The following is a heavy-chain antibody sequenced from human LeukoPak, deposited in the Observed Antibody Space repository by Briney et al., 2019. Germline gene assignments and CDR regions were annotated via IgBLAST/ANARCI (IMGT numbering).Heavy chain of an antibody. D-gene: IGHD3-22*01. J-gene: IGHJ4*02. CDR3: ARTYYYDSSGYYYPFDY. CDR1: GYSFTSYW. Sequence: GESLKISCKGSGYSFTSYWIGWVRQMPGKGLEWMGIIYPGDSDTRYRPSFQGQVTISADKSISTAYLQWSSLKASDTAMYYCARTYYYDSSGYYYPFDYWGQGTLVTVPS. CDR2: IYPGDSDT. V-gene: IGHV5-51*01.